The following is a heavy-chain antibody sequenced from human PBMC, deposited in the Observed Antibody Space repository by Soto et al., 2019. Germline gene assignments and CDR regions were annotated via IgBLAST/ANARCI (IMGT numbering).Heavy chain of an antibody. V-gene: IGHV4-39*01. Sequence: SETLSLTCTVSGGSIRVQSYYWTWIRQTPGKGLEWVGSSYYSGTSYFNPALKGRVTISVDTSTNRFSLRLTSVTAADTAVYYCTRRYNWNDYYFDPWCQGTLVTVSS. CDR2: SYYSGTS. J-gene: IGHJ5*02. CDR3: TRRYNWNDYYFDP. CDR1: GGSIRVQSYY. D-gene: IGHD1-20*01.